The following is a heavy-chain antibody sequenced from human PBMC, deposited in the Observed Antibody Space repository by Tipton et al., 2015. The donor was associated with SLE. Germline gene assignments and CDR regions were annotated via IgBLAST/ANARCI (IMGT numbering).Heavy chain of an antibody. V-gene: IGHV3-53*05. Sequence: SLRLSCAASGFTFSDYYMTWIRQAPGKGLEWLSIIYSAGNTYYADSVKGRFTISRDNSKNTLFLQMNSLRAEDTAVYYCARCNRGSTWYEVVFQDWGQGSLVTVSP. J-gene: IGHJ1*01. CDR2: IYSAGNT. D-gene: IGHD6-13*01. CDR1: GFTFSDYY. CDR3: ARCNRGSTWYEVVFQD.